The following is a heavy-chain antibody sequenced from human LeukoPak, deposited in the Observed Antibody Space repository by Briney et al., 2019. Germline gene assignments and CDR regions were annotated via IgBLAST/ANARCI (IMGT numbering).Heavy chain of an antibody. V-gene: IGHV1-69*04. CDR1: GGTFSSYA. CDR3: ARDGPLVVTATDWYFDL. D-gene: IGHD2-21*02. CDR2: IIPILGIA. J-gene: IGHJ2*01. Sequence: SVKVSCKASGGTFSSYAISWVRQAPGQGVEWMGRIIPILGIANYAQKFQGRVTITADKSTSTAYMELSSLRSEDTAVYYCARDGPLVVTATDWYFDLWGRGTLVTVSS.